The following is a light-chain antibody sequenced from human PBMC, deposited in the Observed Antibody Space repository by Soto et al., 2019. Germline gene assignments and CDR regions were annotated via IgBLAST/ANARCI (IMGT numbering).Light chain of an antibody. CDR1: QTVRSN. Sequence: RVMTQSPDTLSVSPGERATLSCRASQTVRSNLAWYQQKPGQAPRLLIYAASTRATGIPARFIGNGSGTEFTLTISSLQPEDFAVYYCQQYGSSGTFGQGTKVDIK. CDR2: AAS. CDR3: QQYGSSGT. J-gene: IGKJ1*01. V-gene: IGKV3D-15*01.